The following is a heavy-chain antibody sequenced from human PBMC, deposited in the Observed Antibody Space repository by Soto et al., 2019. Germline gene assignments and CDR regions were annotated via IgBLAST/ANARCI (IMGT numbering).Heavy chain of an antibody. CDR1: GYTFTSYD. V-gene: IGHV1-8*01. Sequence: ASVKVSCKASGYTFTSYDINWVRQATGQGLEWMGWMNPNSGNTGYAQKFQGRVTMTRNTSISTAYMELSSLRSEDTAVYYCARVVGRSRGSAYDFWSGYRRGFDPWGQGTLVTVSS. CDR3: ARVVGRSRGSAYDFWSGYRRGFDP. D-gene: IGHD3-3*01. CDR2: MNPNSGNT. J-gene: IGHJ5*02.